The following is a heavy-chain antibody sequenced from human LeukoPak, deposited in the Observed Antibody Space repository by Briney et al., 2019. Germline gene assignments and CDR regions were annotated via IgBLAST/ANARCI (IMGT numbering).Heavy chain of an antibody. CDR2: ISYDGSNK. Sequence: GRSLRLSCAASGFTFSSYGMHWVRQAPGKGLEWVAVISYDGSNKYYADSVKGRFTISRDSSKNTLYLQMNSLRAEDTAVYYCARPQPEHYYGSGSFLSGFDPWGQGTLVTVSS. D-gene: IGHD3-10*01. CDR1: GFTFSSYG. V-gene: IGHV3-30*03. J-gene: IGHJ5*02. CDR3: ARPQPEHYYGSGSFLSGFDP.